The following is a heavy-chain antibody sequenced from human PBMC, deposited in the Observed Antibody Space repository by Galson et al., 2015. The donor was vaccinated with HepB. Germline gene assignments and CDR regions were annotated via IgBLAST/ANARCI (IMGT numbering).Heavy chain of an antibody. CDR2: ISSTSTYI. V-gene: IGHV3-21*01. Sequence: SLRLSCAVSGFSFRTYRMTWVRQAPGKGLDWVSCISSTSTYIAYTDSVKGRCTISRDNAKSSVYLQMNDLRAEDTAVYFCAKRVLEAGHWYFDIWGRGTLVTVTS. CDR3: AKRVLEAGHWYFDI. CDR1: GFSFRTYR. J-gene: IGHJ2*01.